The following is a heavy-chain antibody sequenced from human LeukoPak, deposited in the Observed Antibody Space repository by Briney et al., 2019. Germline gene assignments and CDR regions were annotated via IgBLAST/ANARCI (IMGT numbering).Heavy chain of an antibody. D-gene: IGHD3-22*01. CDR2: INHSGST. V-gene: IGHV4-34*01. CDR1: GGSFSGYY. J-gene: IGHJ4*02. CDR3: ASTSRWSSGYIPPRY. Sequence: SETLSLTCAVYGGSFSGYYWSWIRQPPGKGLEWIGEINHSGSTNYNPSLKSRVTISVDTSKNQFSLKLSSVTAADTAVYYCASTSRWSSGYIPPRYWGQGTLVTVSS.